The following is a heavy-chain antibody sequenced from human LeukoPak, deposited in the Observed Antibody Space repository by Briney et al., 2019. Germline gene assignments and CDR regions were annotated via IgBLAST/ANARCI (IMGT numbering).Heavy chain of an antibody. CDR2: IYYSGST. V-gene: IGHV4-61*01. J-gene: IGHJ4*02. Sequence: SETPSLTCTVSGGSVSSGSYYWSWIRQPPGKGLEWIGYIYYSGSTNYNPSLKSRVTISVDTSKNQFSLKLSSVTAADTAVYYCASNPYWNDYYFDCWGQGALVTVSS. CDR3: ASNPYWNDYYFDC. CDR1: GGSVSSGSYY. D-gene: IGHD1-1*01.